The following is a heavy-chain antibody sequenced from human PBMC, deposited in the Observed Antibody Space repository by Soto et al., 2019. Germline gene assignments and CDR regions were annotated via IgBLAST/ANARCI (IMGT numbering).Heavy chain of an antibody. CDR3: AKAEYYYDSSVGAFDI. CDR2: ISGSGGST. CDR1: GFTFSSYA. V-gene: IGHV3-23*01. D-gene: IGHD3-22*01. J-gene: IGHJ3*02. Sequence: GGSLRLSCAASGFTFSSYAMSWVRQAPGKGLEWVSAISGSGGSTYYADSVKGRFTISRDNSKNTLYLQMNSLRAEDTAVYYCAKAEYYYDSSVGAFDIWGQGTMVTVSS.